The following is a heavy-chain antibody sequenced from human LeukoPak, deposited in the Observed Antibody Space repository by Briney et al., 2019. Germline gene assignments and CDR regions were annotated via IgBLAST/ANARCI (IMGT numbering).Heavy chain of an antibody. J-gene: IGHJ3*02. V-gene: IGHV4-39*01. CDR1: GGSISIYY. CDR2: VFYNGAT. CDR3: ARPSGGNPPDAFDI. Sequence: SETLSLTCTVSGGSISIYYWAWVRQPPGKGLEWIGTVFYNGATQYSPSLRSRVTISIDTSTNQFSLKLSSVTAADTAVYYCARPSGGNPPDAFDIWGQGTMVTVSS. D-gene: IGHD4-23*01.